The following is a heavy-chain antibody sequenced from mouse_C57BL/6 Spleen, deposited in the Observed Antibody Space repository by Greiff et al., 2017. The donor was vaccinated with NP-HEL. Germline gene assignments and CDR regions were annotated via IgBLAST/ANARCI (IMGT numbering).Heavy chain of an antibody. CDR1: GYTFTSYW. V-gene: IGHV1-50*01. J-gene: IGHJ3*01. D-gene: IGHD3-3*01. CDR2: IDPSDSYT. CDR3: ARDGQARAY. Sequence: VQLQQSGAELVKPGASVKLSCKASGYTFTSYWMQWVKQRPGQGLEWIGEIDPSDSYTNYNQKFKGKATLTVDTSSSTAYMQLSSLTSEDSAVYYCARDGQARAYWGQGTLVTVSA.